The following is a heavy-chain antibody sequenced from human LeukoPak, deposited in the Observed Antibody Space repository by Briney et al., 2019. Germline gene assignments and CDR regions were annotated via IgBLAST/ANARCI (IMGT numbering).Heavy chain of an antibody. CDR3: ARPDYDSSGTDY. D-gene: IGHD3-22*01. V-gene: IGHV4-39*01. CDR2: IYHSGRT. Sequence: PSETLSLTCSVSGASISSSNYYWAWIRQPPGKGLKWIGSIYHSGRTYYNPSLKSRVTISVDTSKNQFSLKLSSVTAADTAVYYCARPDYDSSGTDYWGQGTLVTVSS. CDR1: GASISSSNYY. J-gene: IGHJ4*02.